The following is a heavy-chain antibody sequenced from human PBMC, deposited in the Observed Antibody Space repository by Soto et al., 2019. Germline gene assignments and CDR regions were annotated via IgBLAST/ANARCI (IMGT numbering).Heavy chain of an antibody. CDR3: AKEGIVVVVAATHSRYFQH. D-gene: IGHD2-15*01. V-gene: IGHV3-30*18. CDR2: ISYDGSNK. Sequence: GGSLRLSCAASGFTFSSYGMHWVRQAPGKGLEWVAVISYDGSNKYYADSVKGRFTISRDNSKNTLYLQMNSLRAEDTAVYYCAKEGIVVVVAATHSRYFQHWGQGTLVTVSS. CDR1: GFTFSSYG. J-gene: IGHJ1*01.